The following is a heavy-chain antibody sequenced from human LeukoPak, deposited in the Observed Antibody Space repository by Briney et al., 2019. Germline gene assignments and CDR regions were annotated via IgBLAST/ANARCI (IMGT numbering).Heavy chain of an antibody. CDR2: INPNIGAT. D-gene: IGHD3-16*01. Sequence: AASLKLSCAASGFTFTDFYIHWVRRAPGQGLEWMGCINPNIGATNYAQHFQGRFTMTRDTSIITAYMELGRLGSDDTAVYYCALNKGDGTGIFDPGGGGTLVTVSS. V-gene: IGHV1-2*02. CDR1: GFTFTDFY. J-gene: IGHJ5*02. CDR3: ALNKGDGTGIFDP.